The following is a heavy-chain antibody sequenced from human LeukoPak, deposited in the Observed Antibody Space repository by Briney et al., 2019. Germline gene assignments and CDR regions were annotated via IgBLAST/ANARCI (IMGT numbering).Heavy chain of an antibody. CDR2: ISYDGSNK. J-gene: IGHJ6*03. D-gene: IGHD4-17*01. Sequence: GGSLRLSCVASRFSFSSFGMHWVRQAPGKGLEWVAVISYDGSNKYYADSVKGRFTISRDNSKNTLYLQMNSLRAEDTAVYYCARDAPIEDYGDYVRYYYYYMDVWGRGTTVTVSS. CDR1: RFSFSSFG. V-gene: IGHV3-30*03. CDR3: ARDAPIEDYGDYVRYYYYYMDV.